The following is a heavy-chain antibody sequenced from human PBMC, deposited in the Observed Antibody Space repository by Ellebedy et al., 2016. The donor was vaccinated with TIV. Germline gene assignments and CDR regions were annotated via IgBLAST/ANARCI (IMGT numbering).Heavy chain of an antibody. CDR1: GYTFTSYA. J-gene: IGHJ5*02. D-gene: IGHD3-10*01. Sequence: AASVKVSCKASGYTFTSYAIHWVRQAPGQSLDWMGWINTGNGNPKYSQKFQGRVTITRDTSASTASLELSSLTSEDTAVYYCARQADYYSGSGTHWFDPWGQGTLVTVSS. CDR2: INTGNGNP. CDR3: ARQADYYSGSGTHWFDP. V-gene: IGHV1-3*04.